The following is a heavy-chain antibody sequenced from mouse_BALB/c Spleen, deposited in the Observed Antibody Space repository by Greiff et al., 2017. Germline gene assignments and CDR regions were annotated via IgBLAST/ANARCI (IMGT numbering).Heavy chain of an antibody. Sequence: DVHLVESGPGLVKPSQSLSLTCTVTGYSITSDYAWNWIRQFPGNKLEWMGYISYSGSTSYNPSLKSRISITRDTSKNQFFLQLNSVTTEDTATYYCAKFIYYYGSSYPGDYWGQGTSVTVSS. D-gene: IGHD1-1*01. CDR3: AKFIYYYGSSYPGDY. V-gene: IGHV3-2*02. CDR1: GYSITSDYA. CDR2: ISYSGST. J-gene: IGHJ4*01.